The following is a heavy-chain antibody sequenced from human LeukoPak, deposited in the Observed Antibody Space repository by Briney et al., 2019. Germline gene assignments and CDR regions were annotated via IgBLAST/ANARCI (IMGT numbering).Heavy chain of an antibody. J-gene: IGHJ4*02. CDR1: GGTFSSYA. CDR3: ARDQYDYGSDPYYFDY. CDR2: IIPIFGTA. D-gene: IGHD3-10*01. Sequence: ASVKVSCKASGGTFSSYAISWVRQAPGQGLEWMGGIIPIFGTANYAQKFQGRVTITTDESTSTAYMELSSLRSEDTAVYYCARDQYDYGSDPYYFDYWGQGTLVTVSS. V-gene: IGHV1-69*05.